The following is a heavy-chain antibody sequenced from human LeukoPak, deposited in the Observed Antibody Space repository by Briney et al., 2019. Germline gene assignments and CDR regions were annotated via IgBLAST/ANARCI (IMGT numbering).Heavy chain of an antibody. CDR1: GYTFTGYY. CDR2: INPNSGGT. D-gene: IGHD6-13*01. J-gene: IGHJ2*01. V-gene: IGHV1-2*02. CDR3: ARDVAAARGYFDL. Sequence: GASVKVSCKASGYTFTGYYIYWMRQAPGQGLEWMGWINPNSGGTNYAQKFQGRVTMTRDTSISTAYMELSRLRSDDTAVYYCARDVAAARGYFDLWGRGTLVTVSS.